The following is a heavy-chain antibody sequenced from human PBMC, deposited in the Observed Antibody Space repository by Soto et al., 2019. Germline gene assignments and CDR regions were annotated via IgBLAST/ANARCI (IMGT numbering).Heavy chain of an antibody. CDR1: GGSFSGYY. D-gene: IGHD1-26*01. CDR2: INHSGST. V-gene: IGHV4-34*01. J-gene: IGHJ4*02. CDR3: ARGRMGILGATPPRDY. Sequence: QVQLQQWGAGLLKPSETLSLTCAVYGGSFSGYYWSWIRQPPGKGLEWIGEINHSGSTNYNPSLKSRVTISVDTSKNQFSLKQSSVTAADTAVYYCARGRMGILGATPPRDYWGQGTLVTVSS.